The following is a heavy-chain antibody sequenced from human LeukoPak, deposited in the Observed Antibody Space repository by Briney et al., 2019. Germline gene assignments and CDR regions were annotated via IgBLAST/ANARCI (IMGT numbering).Heavy chain of an antibody. CDR3: ARVGADFWSGYYQPFDY. CDR2: IYHSGST. V-gene: IGHV4-4*02. CDR1: GGSISSSNW. D-gene: IGHD3-3*01. Sequence: SETLSLTCAVSGGSISSSNWWSWVRQPPGKGLEWIGEIYHSGSTNYNPSLKSRVTISVDKSKNQFSLKLSSVTAADTAVYYCARVGADFWSGYYQPFDYWGQGTLVTVSS. J-gene: IGHJ4*02.